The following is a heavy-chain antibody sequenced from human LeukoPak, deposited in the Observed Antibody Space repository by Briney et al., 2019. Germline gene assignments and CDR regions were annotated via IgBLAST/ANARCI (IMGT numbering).Heavy chain of an antibody. J-gene: IGHJ4*02. Sequence: SETLSLTCAVYGGSFSGYYWSWIRQPPGKGLEWIGEINHSGSTYYNPSLKSRVTISVDTSKNQFSLKLSSVTAADTAVYYCARDHEAAAGRYFDYWGQGTLVTVSS. CDR3: ARDHEAAAGRYFDY. CDR1: GGSFSGYY. CDR2: INHSGST. D-gene: IGHD6-13*01. V-gene: IGHV4-34*01.